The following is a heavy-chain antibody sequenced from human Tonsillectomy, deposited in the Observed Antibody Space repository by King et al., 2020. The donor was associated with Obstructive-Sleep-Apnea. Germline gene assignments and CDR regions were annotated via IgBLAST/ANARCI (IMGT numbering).Heavy chain of an antibody. CDR1: GGSIRSYY. CDR3: ARTYTEGYPDAFDI. Sequence: VQLQESGPGLVKPSETLSLTCTVSGGSIRSYYWSWIRQPPGKGLEWIGYIHYSGSTDDNPSLKSRVTISINTSKNQVSLKLSSVTAADTAVYYCARTYTEGYPDAFDIWGQGTMVTVSS. J-gene: IGHJ3*02. V-gene: IGHV4-59*01. D-gene: IGHD2-2*02. CDR2: IHYSGST.